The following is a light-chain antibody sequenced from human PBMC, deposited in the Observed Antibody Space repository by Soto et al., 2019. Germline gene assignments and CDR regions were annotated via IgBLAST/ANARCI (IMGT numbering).Light chain of an antibody. Sequence: QSVLTQPPSASGTPGQGVTISCSGSSSNIGSNTVNWYQHLPGTAPKLLIFSNYQRPSGVPDRFSGSKSGTSASLAISRLQSGDEADYFCAAWDDSLHGLVFGGGTQLTVL. CDR2: SNY. J-gene: IGLJ2*01. CDR1: SSNIGSNT. V-gene: IGLV1-44*01. CDR3: AAWDDSLHGLV.